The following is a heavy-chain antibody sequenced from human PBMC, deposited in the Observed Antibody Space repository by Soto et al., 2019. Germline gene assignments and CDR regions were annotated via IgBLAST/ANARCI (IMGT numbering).Heavy chain of an antibody. CDR3: ARGSAYSDYDLEY. Sequence: EVQLLESGGGLVRPGGSLRLPCAASGFTFSSYAMTCVRQAPGKGLEWVSGVSGTGGSAYYADSVKGRFTISRDKSTNTLYLQINSLRAADTAVYYCARGSAYSDYDLEYWVQGTLVTVS. J-gene: IGHJ4*02. CDR2: VSGTGGSA. D-gene: IGHD4-17*01. V-gene: IGHV3-23*01. CDR1: GFTFSSYA.